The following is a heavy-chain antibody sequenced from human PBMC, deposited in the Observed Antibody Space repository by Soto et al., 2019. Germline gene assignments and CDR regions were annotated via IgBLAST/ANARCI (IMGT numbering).Heavy chain of an antibody. V-gene: IGHV4-59*01. CDR3: ARSVAVPGAHIDY. CDR2: VYYTGST. Sequence: PSETLSLTCSVSGGSISGSYWSWIRQSPGKGLEWLGYVYYTGSTNYSPSLRSRVSISVDTSKNEFSLRLCSVTAADTAVYFCARSVAVPGAHIDYWGQGTQAPVSS. CDR1: GGSISGSY. D-gene: IGHD6-19*01. J-gene: IGHJ4*02.